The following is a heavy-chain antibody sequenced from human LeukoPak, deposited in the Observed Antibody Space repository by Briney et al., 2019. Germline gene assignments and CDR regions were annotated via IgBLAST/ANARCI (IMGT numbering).Heavy chain of an antibody. Sequence: GEPLKISCKGSGYTFTNYWIGWVRQMPGKGLEWMGITHPGDSDTRYSPSFQGQVTISADKYISTAYLQWSSLKASDSAMYYCARHWLGDSANWFDPWGQGTLVTVSS. CDR1: GYTFTNYW. V-gene: IGHV5-51*01. D-gene: IGHD4-17*01. CDR3: ARHWLGDSANWFDP. CDR2: THPGDSDT. J-gene: IGHJ5*02.